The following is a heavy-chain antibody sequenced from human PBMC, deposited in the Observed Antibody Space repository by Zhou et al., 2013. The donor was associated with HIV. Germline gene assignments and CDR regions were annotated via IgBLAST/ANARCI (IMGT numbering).Heavy chain of an antibody. CDR2: MNPNSGKT. J-gene: IGHJ6*03. D-gene: IGHD3-10*01. Sequence: QVHLVQSGAEMKKPGSSVKVSCKASGYTFTSYDINWVRQATGQGLEWMGWMNPNSGKTGYAQKFQGRVTITRNTSISTAYMELSSLRSEDMAVYYCARGWGWFANYYYYMDVWGKGTTVTVSS. CDR3: ARGWGWFANYYYYMDV. V-gene: IGHV1-8*03. CDR1: GYTFTSYD.